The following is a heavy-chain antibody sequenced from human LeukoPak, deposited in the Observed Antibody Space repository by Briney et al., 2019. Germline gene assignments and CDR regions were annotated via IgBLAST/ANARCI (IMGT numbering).Heavy chain of an antibody. CDR2: IYYSGST. CDR3: ARVRYGSGSYGFDP. J-gene: IGHJ5*02. Sequence: SETLSLTCTVSGGSISSSSYYWGWIRQPPGKGLEWIGSIYYSGSTYYNPSLKSRVTISVDTSKNQFSLKLSSVTAADTAVYYCARVRYGSGSYGFDPWGQGTLVTVSS. CDR1: GGSISSSSYY. D-gene: IGHD3-10*01. V-gene: IGHV4-39*07.